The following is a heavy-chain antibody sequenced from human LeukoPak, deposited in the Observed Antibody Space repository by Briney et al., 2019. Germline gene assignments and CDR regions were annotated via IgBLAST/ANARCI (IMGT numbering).Heavy chain of an antibody. Sequence: SETLSLTCTVSGGSISSYYWSWIRQPPGKGLEWIGYIYYSGSTNYNPSLKSRVTISVDTSKNQFSLKLSSVTAADTAVYYCARAVAGTSEPLDYWGQGTLVTVSS. J-gene: IGHJ4*02. D-gene: IGHD6-19*01. CDR3: ARAVAGTSEPLDY. CDR2: IYYSGST. CDR1: GGSISSYY. V-gene: IGHV4-59*01.